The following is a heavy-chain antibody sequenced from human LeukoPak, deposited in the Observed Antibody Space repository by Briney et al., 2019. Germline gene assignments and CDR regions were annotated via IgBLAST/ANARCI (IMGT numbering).Heavy chain of an antibody. CDR2: ISGSGGST. Sequence: GGSLRLSCAASGFTFSSYAMSWVRQAPGKGLEWVSAISGSGGSTYYADSVKGRFTISRDNSKNTLYLQMNSLRAEDTAVCYCAREQKLVVPAAIYHYGMDVWGQGTTVTVSS. CDR1: GFTFSSYA. CDR3: AREQKLVVPAAIYHYGMDV. D-gene: IGHD2-2*02. J-gene: IGHJ6*02. V-gene: IGHV3-23*01.